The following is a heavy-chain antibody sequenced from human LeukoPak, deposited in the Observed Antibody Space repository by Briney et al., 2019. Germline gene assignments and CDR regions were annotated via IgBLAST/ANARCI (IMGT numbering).Heavy chain of an antibody. CDR3: GRYCSGGACYSPHNYFGMDV. D-gene: IGHD2-15*01. CDR2: IYYSGSGDYSGSA. V-gene: IGHV4-59*08. J-gene: IGHJ6*02. CDR1: GGSINHYY. Sequence: SETLSLTCTVSGGSINHYYWSWVRQPPGKGLEWIGYIYYSGSGDYSGSANYNPSLWSRVTISLDTSKNQFSLKLNSVTAADTAVYYCGRYCSGGACYSPHNYFGMDVWGQGTTVTVSS.